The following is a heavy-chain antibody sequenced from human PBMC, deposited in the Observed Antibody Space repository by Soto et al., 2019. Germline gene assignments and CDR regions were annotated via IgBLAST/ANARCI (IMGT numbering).Heavy chain of an antibody. CDR1: GFSFSTHS. D-gene: IGHD4-17*01. Sequence: EVQLVESGGGLVQPGGSLTLSCAASGFSFSTHSMNWVRQAPGKGLDWVSCISGSSSTIYYADSVKGRFTISRDNAKNSLYLQMNSLRAEDTAVYYCARDYYGDYNFDYWGQGTLVTVSS. J-gene: IGHJ4*02. CDR2: ISGSSSTI. CDR3: ARDYYGDYNFDY. V-gene: IGHV3-48*01.